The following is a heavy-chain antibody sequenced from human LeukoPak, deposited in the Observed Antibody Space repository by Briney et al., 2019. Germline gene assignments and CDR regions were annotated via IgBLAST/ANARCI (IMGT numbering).Heavy chain of an antibody. CDR3: ARAGCSSTSCYYADY. CDR1: GYTFTSYG. Sequence: VASVKVSCKASGYTFTSYGISWVRQAPGQGLEWMGWISAYNGNTNYAQKLRGRVNMTTDTSTSTAYMELRSLRSDDTAVYYCARAGCSSTSCYYADYWGQGTLVTVSS. J-gene: IGHJ4*02. D-gene: IGHD2-2*01. CDR2: ISAYNGNT. V-gene: IGHV1-18*01.